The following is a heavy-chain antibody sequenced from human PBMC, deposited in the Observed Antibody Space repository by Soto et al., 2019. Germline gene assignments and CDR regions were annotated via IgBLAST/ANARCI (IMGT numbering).Heavy chain of an antibody. CDR2: MNPNIGNT. D-gene: IGHD3-9*01. CDR1: GYTFTSYD. CDR3: ARANYDILTGSSGPYNWFDP. V-gene: IGHV1-8*01. J-gene: IGHJ5*02. Sequence: ASVKVSCKASGYTFTSYDINWVRQATGQGLEWMGWMNPNIGNTGYAQKFQGRVTMTRNTSISTAYMELSSLRSEDTAVYYCARANYDILTGSSGPYNWFDPWGQGTLVTVSS.